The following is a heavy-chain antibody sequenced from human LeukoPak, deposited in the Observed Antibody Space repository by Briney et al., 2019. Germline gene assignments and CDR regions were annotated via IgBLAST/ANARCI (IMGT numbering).Heavy chain of an antibody. D-gene: IGHD3-16*02. Sequence: GGSLRLSCAASGFTFSSYAMHWVRQALGKGLGWLAVISYDGRNKYYADSVKGRFTISRDNSKNTLYLQMSSLRAEDTAVYYCARDGGDYVWGSYRYIAYWGQGTLVTVSS. CDR2: ISYDGRNK. CDR3: ARDGGDYVWGSYRYIAY. J-gene: IGHJ4*02. V-gene: IGHV3-30*04. CDR1: GFTFSSYA.